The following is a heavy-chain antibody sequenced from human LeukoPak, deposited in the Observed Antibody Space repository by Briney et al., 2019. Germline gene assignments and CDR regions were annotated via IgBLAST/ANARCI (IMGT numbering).Heavy chain of an antibody. D-gene: IGHD3-10*01. V-gene: IGHV1-24*01. Sequence: ASVKVSCKVYGDTLTELSTPWVRQAPGKGLEWMGGFDPEHGEAIYAQTFQGRITMTEDTSTDTAYMELSSLTSDDTAVYYCAAEGQRLLGYWGQGTLVTVSS. CDR1: GDTLTELS. J-gene: IGHJ4*02. CDR2: FDPEHGEA. CDR3: AAEGQRLLGY.